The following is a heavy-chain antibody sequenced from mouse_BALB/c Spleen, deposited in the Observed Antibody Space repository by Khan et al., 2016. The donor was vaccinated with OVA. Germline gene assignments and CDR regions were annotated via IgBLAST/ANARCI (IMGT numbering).Heavy chain of an antibody. D-gene: IGHD1-1*01. CDR2: ISYSGNT. CDR3: ERVYGGDFDY. Sequence: EVQLQESGPGLVKPSQSLSLTCTVTGYSITSDYAWNWIRQFPGNKLEWMGYISYSGNTKYNPSLKSRISITRDTSKNQFFLQLNSVTIEDTARFYCERVYGGDFDYWGQGTTLTVSS. J-gene: IGHJ2*01. V-gene: IGHV3-2*02. CDR1: GYSITSDYA.